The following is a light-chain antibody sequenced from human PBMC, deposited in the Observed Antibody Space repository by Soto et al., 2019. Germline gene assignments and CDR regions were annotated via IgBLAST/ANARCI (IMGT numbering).Light chain of an antibody. CDR3: QQSYSTPQT. CDR1: QSITNY. V-gene: IGKV1-39*01. Sequence: DIQMTQSPSSLSASVGDRVTITCRASQSITNYLNWYQQKPGKAPKLLIYAATALQSGVPPRFSGSRSGTDFTLTISSLQLEDFATYYCQQSYSTPQTFGQGTKVDIK. J-gene: IGKJ1*01. CDR2: AAT.